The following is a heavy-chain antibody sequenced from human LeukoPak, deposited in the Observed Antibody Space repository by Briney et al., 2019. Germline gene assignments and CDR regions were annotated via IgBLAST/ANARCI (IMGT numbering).Heavy chain of an antibody. Sequence: GRSLRLSCAASGFTFSSYWMRWVSQPPGNGMEWVANIKHDGSGTTYLDSVRGRFTISRDNARNSLSLQMSSLRAEDTAFYYGARAREITVSGTHYFDYWGQGTLVTVSS. CDR2: IKHDGSGT. CDR1: GFTFSSYW. D-gene: IGHD6-19*01. CDR3: ARAREITVSGTHYFDY. J-gene: IGHJ4*02. V-gene: IGHV3-7*01.